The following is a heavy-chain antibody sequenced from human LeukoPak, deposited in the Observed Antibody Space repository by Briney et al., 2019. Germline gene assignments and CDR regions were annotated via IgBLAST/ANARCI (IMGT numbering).Heavy chain of an antibody. CDR2: IWYDENYK. V-gene: IGHV3-33*01. D-gene: IGHD3-10*01. CDR1: AFTFSSYG. J-gene: IGHJ4*02. CDR3: ARDLDTYGSGSYWLE. Sequence: PGGSLRLSCAASAFTFSSYGMHWVRQAPGKGLEWVAVIWYDENYKYYADSVKGRFTISRDNSKNTLYLQMNSLRAEDTAVYYCARDLDTYGSGSYWLEWGQGTPVTVSS.